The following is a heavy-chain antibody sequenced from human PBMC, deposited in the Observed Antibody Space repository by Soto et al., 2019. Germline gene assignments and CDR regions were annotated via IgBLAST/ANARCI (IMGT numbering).Heavy chain of an antibody. CDR1: GFTFSSYA. V-gene: IGHV3-30-3*01. D-gene: IGHD2-2*01. J-gene: IGHJ4*02. CDR3: GRCSSTSCHLGADY. Sequence: QVQLVESGGGVVQPGRSLRLSCAASGFTFSSYALHWVRQAPGRGLEWVALISFDGNNKYYANSVKGRFTISRDNSKNTIYLKMSSLRAEDTAVYYCGRCSSTSCHLGADYWGQGTLVTVSS. CDR2: ISFDGNNK.